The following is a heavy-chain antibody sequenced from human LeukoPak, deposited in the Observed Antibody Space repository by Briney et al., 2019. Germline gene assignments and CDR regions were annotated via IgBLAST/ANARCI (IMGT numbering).Heavy chain of an antibody. D-gene: IGHD2-2*01. CDR1: GFTFSSYS. V-gene: IGHV3-21*01. Sequence: GGSLRLSCAASGFTFSSYSMNWVRQAPGKGLEWVSSISSSSSYIYYADSVKGRFTISRDNAKNSLYLQMNSLRAEDTAVYYCARPRSCGSARCNNFDYWGQGTLVTVSS. CDR2: ISSSSSYI. CDR3: ARPRSCGSARCNNFDY. J-gene: IGHJ4*02.